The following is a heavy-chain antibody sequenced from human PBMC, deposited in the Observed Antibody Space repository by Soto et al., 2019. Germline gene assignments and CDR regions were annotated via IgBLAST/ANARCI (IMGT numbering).Heavy chain of an antibody. Sequence: GGSLRLSCAASGFTFSDYYMSWIRQAPGKGLEWVSYISSSSSYTNYADSVKGRFTISRDNAKNSLYLQMNSLRAEDTAVYYCARGRAAGPEYFQHWGQGTLVTVSS. D-gene: IGHD6-13*01. V-gene: IGHV3-11*06. CDR2: ISSSSSYT. CDR3: ARGRAAGPEYFQH. J-gene: IGHJ1*01. CDR1: GFTFSDYY.